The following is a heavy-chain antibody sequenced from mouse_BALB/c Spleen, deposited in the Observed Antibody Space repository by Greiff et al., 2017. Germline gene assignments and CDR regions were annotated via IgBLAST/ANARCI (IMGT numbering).Heavy chain of an antibody. D-gene: IGHD2-10*01. CDR2: ISSGSSTI. CDR3: ARSSYGNYAMDY. Sequence: DVKLVESGGGLVQPGGSRKLSCAASGFTFSSFGMHWVRQAPEKGLEWVAYISSGSSTIYYADTVKGRFTISRDNPKNTLFLQMTSLRSEDTAMYYCARSSYGNYAMDYWGQGTSVTVSS. J-gene: IGHJ4*01. CDR1: GFTFSSFG. V-gene: IGHV5-17*02.